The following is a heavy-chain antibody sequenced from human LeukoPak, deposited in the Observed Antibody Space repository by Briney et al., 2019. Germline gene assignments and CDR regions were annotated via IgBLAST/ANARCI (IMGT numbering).Heavy chain of an antibody. Sequence: GGSLRLSCAASGFTFSSYAMSWVRQAPGKGLEWVSAISGSGGSTYYADSVKGRFTISRDNSKNTLYLQMNSPRAEDTAVYYCAKPTLWFGELFYEDYFDYWGQGTLVTVSS. CDR2: ISGSGGST. CDR3: AKPTLWFGELFYEDYFDY. J-gene: IGHJ4*02. CDR1: GFTFSSYA. D-gene: IGHD3-10*01. V-gene: IGHV3-23*01.